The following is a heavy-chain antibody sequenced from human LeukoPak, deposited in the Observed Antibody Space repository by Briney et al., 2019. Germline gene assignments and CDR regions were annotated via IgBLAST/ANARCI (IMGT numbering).Heavy chain of an antibody. V-gene: IGHV3-48*01. D-gene: IGHD3-22*01. CDR2: ISSSSSTI. J-gene: IGHJ4*02. CDR1: GFTFSSYS. CDR3: ARDAARDYYDSSGYYLGDFDY. Sequence: GGSLRLSCAASGFTFSSYSMNWVRQAPGKGLEWVSYISSSSSTIYYADSVKGRFTISRDNAKNSLYLQMNSLRAGDTAVYYCARDAARDYYDSSGYYLGDFDYWGQGTLVTVSS.